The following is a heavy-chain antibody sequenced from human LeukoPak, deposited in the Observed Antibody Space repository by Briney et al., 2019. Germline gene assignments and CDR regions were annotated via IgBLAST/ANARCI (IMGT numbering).Heavy chain of an antibody. CDR1: GYTFTGYY. Sequence: ASVKVSCKASGYTFTGYYMHWVRQAPGQGLEWMGRINPNSGGTNYAQKFQGRVTMTRDTSISTAYMELSRLRSDDTAVYYCARDRHLVRSSSSEALFDYWGQGTLVTVSS. D-gene: IGHD6-6*01. CDR2: INPNSGGT. V-gene: IGHV1-2*06. CDR3: ARDRHLVRSSSSEALFDY. J-gene: IGHJ4*02.